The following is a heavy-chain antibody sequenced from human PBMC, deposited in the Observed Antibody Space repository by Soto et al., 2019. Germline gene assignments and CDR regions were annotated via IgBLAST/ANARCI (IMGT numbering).Heavy chain of an antibody. J-gene: IGHJ6*02. CDR3: ARGYYYDSSGEEDYYYYGMDV. Sequence: ETLSLTCAVSGGSISSSNWWSWVRQPPGKGLEWIGEIYHSGGTNYNPSLKSRVTISVDKSKNQFSLKLSSVTAADTAVYYCARGYYYDSSGEEDYYYYGMDVWGQGTTVTSP. V-gene: IGHV4-4*02. CDR1: GGSISSSNW. D-gene: IGHD3-22*01. CDR2: IYHSGGT.